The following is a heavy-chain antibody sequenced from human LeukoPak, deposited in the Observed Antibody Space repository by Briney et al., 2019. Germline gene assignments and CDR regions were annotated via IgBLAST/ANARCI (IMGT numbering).Heavy chain of an antibody. CDR1: GYTFTSYY. CDR3: ARSWVQLWSPFDY. V-gene: IGHV1-46*01. J-gene: IGHJ4*02. Sequence: ASVKVSCKASGYTFTSYYMHWVRQAPGQGLEWMGIINPSGGSTSYAQKFQGRVTMTRDTSISTAYMELSRLRSDDTAVYYCARSWVQLWSPFDYWGQGTLVTVSS. CDR2: INPSGGST. D-gene: IGHD5-18*01.